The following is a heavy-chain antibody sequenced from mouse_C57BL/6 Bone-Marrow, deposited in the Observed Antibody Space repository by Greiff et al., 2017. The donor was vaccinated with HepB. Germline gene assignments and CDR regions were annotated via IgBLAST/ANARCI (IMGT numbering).Heavy chain of an antibody. V-gene: IGHV3-5*01. Sequence: EVKLQESGPGLVKPSQTVFLTCTVTGISITTGNYRWSWIRQFPGNKLEWIGYIYYSGTITYNPSLTSRTTITRDTPKNQFFLEMNSLTAEDTATYYCARGYYGSSYWYFDVWGTGTTVTVSS. D-gene: IGHD1-1*01. CDR2: IYYSGTI. CDR3: ARGYYGSSYWYFDV. CDR1: GISITTGNYR. J-gene: IGHJ1*03.